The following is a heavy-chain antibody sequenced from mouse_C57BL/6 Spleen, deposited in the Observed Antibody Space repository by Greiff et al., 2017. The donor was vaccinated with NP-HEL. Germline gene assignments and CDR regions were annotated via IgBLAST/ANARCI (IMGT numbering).Heavy chain of an antibody. V-gene: IGHV5-4*01. CDR3: AGVDYGTFAY. Sequence: EVQLVESGGGLVKPGGSLKLSCAASGFTFSSYAMSWVRQTPEKRLEWVATISDGGSYTYYPDNVKGRFTISRDNAKNTLYLQMSHLKSEDTAMYCCAGVDYGTFAYWGQGTLVTVSA. D-gene: IGHD1-1*01. CDR1: GFTFSSYA. CDR2: ISDGGSYT. J-gene: IGHJ3*01.